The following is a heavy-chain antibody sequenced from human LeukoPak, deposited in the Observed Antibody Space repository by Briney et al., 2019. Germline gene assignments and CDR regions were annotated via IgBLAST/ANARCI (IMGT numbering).Heavy chain of an antibody. CDR2: IYSGGST. CDR1: GFTVSSNY. J-gene: IGHJ4*02. Sequence: GGSLRLSCAAYGFTVSSNYMSWVRQAPGKGLEWVSVIYSGGSTHYADSVKGRFTISRDHSKSTLFLQMNSLRADDTAVYYCSHGSGTHWGQGTLVTVSS. V-gene: IGHV3-53*01. D-gene: IGHD3-10*01. CDR3: SHGSGTH.